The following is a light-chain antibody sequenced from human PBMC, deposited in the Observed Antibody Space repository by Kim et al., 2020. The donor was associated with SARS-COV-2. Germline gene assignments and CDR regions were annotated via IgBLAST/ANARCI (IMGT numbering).Light chain of an antibody. V-gene: IGLV2-14*03. J-gene: IGLJ3*02. CDR3: SSYTSSSTV. CDR1: SSDVGGYNY. Sequence: PGQSFTISCTGTSSDVGGYNYVSWYQQHPGKAPKLMIYDVSNRPSGVSNRFSGSKSGNTASLTISGLQAEDEADYYCSSYTSSSTVFGGGTQLTVL. CDR2: DVS.